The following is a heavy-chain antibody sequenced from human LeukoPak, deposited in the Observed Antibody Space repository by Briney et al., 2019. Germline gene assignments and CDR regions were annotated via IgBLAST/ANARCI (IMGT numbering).Heavy chain of an antibody. V-gene: IGHV1-24*01. J-gene: IGHJ4*02. D-gene: IGHD3-10*01. Sequence: ASEKVSCKVSGYTLTELSMHWVRQAPGKGLEWMGGFDPEDGETIYAQKFQGRVTMTEDASTDTAYMELSSLRSEDTAVYYCATEGLITMVRGAAFDYWGQGTLVTVSS. CDR1: GYTLTELS. CDR3: ATEGLITMVRGAAFDY. CDR2: FDPEDGET.